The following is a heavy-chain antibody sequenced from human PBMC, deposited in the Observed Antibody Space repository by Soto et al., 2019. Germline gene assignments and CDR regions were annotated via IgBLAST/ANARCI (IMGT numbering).Heavy chain of an antibody. CDR3: ARSQGSSTSLEIYYYYYCGMDV. D-gene: IGHD2-2*01. CDR1: GGTFSNYA. Sequence: QVQLVQSGAEVKKPGSSVKVSCKASGGTFSNYAISWVRQAPGQGLEWMGGIIPISGTANYAQKFQGRVTTHAGESTSKAYMQLSSLRSEDTAVYYCARSQGSSTSLEIYYYYYCGMDVWGQGTTVTVSS. V-gene: IGHV1-69*01. CDR2: IIPISGTA. J-gene: IGHJ6*02.